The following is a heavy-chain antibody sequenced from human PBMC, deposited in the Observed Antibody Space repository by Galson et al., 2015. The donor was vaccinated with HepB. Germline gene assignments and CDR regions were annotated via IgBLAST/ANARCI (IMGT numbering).Heavy chain of an antibody. V-gene: IGHV1-2*04. CDR3: ARDKRVAGTGINWFDP. Sequence: SVKVSCKASGYTFTGYYTHWVRQAPGQGLEWMGWINPNSGGTNYAQKFQGWVTMTRDTSISTAYMELSRLRSDDTAVYYCARDKRVAGTGINWFDPWGQGTLVTVSS. J-gene: IGHJ5*02. D-gene: IGHD6-19*01. CDR1: GYTFTGYY. CDR2: INPNSGGT.